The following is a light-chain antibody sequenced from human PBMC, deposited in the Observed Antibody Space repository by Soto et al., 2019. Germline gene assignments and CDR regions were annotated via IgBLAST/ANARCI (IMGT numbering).Light chain of an antibody. V-gene: IGLV2-14*01. CDR3: MSYTSSTTWV. CDR1: SSDVGGYNY. CDR2: EVS. Sequence: QSALTQPASVSGSPGQSITISCTGTSSDVGGYNYVSWYQQHPGKAPKLMIYEVSYRPSGISNRFSGSKSGNTASLTISGLQAEDESDYYCMSYTSSTTWVFGGGTQLTVL. J-gene: IGLJ3*02.